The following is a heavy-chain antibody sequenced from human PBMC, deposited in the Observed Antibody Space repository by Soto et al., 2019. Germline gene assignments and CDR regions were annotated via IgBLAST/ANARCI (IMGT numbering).Heavy chain of an antibody. V-gene: IGHV3-21*01. CDR1: GFTFSSYS. Sequence: GGSLRLSCAASGFTFSSYSMNWVRQAPGKGLEWVSSISSSSSYIYYADSVKGRFTISRDNAKNSLYLQMNSLRAEDTAVYYCARDGAYCTNGVCYAFDIWGQGTMVTVSS. CDR3: ARDGAYCTNGVCYAFDI. J-gene: IGHJ3*02. CDR2: ISSSSSYI. D-gene: IGHD2-8*01.